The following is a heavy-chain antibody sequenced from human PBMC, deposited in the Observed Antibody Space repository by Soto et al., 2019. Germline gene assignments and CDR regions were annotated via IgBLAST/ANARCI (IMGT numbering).Heavy chain of an antibody. Sequence: GASVKVSCKASGYTFTSYGISWVRQAPGQGLEWMGWISAYNGNTNYAQKLQGRVTMTTDTSTSTAYMELRSLRSDDTAVYSCARDKYTGYDLYGMDVWGQGTTVTVSS. D-gene: IGHD5-12*01. CDR3: ARDKYTGYDLYGMDV. V-gene: IGHV1-18*01. CDR1: GYTFTSYG. J-gene: IGHJ6*02. CDR2: ISAYNGNT.